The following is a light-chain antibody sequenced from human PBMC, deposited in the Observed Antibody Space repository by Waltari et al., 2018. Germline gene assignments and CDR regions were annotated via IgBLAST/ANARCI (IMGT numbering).Light chain of an antibody. J-gene: IGLJ3*02. CDR2: VNSDGSH. Sequence: QLVLTQSPSASASLGASVRLTFTLSSGHSSNVIAWHQQQPEKGPRYLRRVNSDGSHSKGDEIPDRFSGSSSGAERYLTISSLQSEDEADYYCQTGGHGTWVFGGGTKLTVL. CDR3: QTGGHGTWV. V-gene: IGLV4-69*01. CDR1: SGHSSNV.